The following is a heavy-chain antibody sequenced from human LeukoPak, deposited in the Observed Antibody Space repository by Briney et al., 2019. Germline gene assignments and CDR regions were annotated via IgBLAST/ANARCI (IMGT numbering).Heavy chain of an antibody. J-gene: IGHJ5*02. Sequence: GGSLRLSCAASGFTFSSYGMHWVRQAPGKGLEWVAVIWYDGSNKYYADSVKGRFTISRDNSKNTLYLQMNSLRAEDTAVYYCARDGDVVTDARWFDPWAREPWSPSPQ. CDR2: IWYDGSNK. D-gene: IGHD2-21*02. CDR1: GFTFSSYG. V-gene: IGHV3-33*01. CDR3: ARDGDVVTDARWFDP.